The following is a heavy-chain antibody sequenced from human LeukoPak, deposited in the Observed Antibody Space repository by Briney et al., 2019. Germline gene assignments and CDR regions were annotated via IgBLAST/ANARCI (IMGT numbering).Heavy chain of an antibody. J-gene: IGHJ4*02. D-gene: IGHD2-15*01. CDR3: ARDPVYCSGGSCYSDY. CDR2: ISGSGGST. V-gene: IGHV3-23*01. CDR1: GFTFSSYA. Sequence: GGSLRLSCAASGFTFSSYAMSWVRQAPGKGLEWVSAISGSGGSTYYADSVKGRFTISRDNSKNTLYLQMNSLRAEDTAVYYCARDPVYCSGGSCYSDYWGQGTLVTVSS.